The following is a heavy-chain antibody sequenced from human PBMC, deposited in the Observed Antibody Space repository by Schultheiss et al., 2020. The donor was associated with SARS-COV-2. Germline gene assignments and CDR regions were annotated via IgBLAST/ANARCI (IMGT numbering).Heavy chain of an antibody. CDR1: GFTFSSYG. D-gene: IGHD4-17*01. CDR2: IYSGGST. CDR3: AIDSALHGDLYYFDY. J-gene: IGHJ4*02. V-gene: IGHV3-NL1*01. Sequence: GGSLRLSCAASGFTFSSYGMHWVRQAPGKGLEWVAVIYSGGSTYYADSVKGRFTISRDNSKNSLYLQMNSLRDEDTAVYYCAIDSALHGDLYYFDYWGQGTLVTVSS.